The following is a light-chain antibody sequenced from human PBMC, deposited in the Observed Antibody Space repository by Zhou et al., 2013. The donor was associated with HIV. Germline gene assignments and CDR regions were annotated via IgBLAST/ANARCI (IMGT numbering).Light chain of an antibody. J-gene: IGLJ2*01. CDR3: GSYAGSSSWI. Sequence: QSALTQPPSASGTPGQSVTISCTGTSSDVGGYNYVAWYQQHPGKAPKIMIYEVSKRPPGVPDRFSGSKSGNTASLTVSGLQPEDEAEYYCGSYAGSSSWIFGGGTKLTVI. V-gene: IGLV2-8*01. CDR2: EVS. CDR1: SSDVGGYNY.